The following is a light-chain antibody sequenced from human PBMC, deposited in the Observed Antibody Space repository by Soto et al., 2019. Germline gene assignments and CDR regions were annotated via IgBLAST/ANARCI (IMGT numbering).Light chain of an antibody. Sequence: QSVLAQPASVPGSPGPSITISCTGTSSDVGSYNLVSWYQQHPGKAPKLMIYEGSKRPSGISNSFSGSKSGNTASLTISGLQAEDEADYYCCSYAGSSTPLYVFGTGTKVTVL. V-gene: IGLV2-23*01. J-gene: IGLJ1*01. CDR3: CSYAGSSTPLYV. CDR2: EGS. CDR1: SSDVGSYNL.